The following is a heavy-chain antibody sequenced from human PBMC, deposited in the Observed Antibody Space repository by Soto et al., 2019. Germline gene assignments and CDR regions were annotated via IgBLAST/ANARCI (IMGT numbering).Heavy chain of an antibody. J-gene: IGHJ4*02. CDR1: GGSFSGYY. CDR2: INHSGST. V-gene: IGHV4-34*01. CDR3: ARGGNRYSSTSSGVGGFDY. Sequence: PSETLSLTCAVYGGSFSGYYWSWIRQPPGKGLEWIGEINHSGSTNYNPSLKSRVTISVDTSKNQFSLKLSSVTAADTAVYYCARGGNRYSSTSSGVGGFDYWGQGTLVTVSS. D-gene: IGHD6-6*01.